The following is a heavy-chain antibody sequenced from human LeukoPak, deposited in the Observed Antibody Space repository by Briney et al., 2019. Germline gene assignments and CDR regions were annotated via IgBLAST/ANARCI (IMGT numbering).Heavy chain of an antibody. D-gene: IGHD6-19*01. CDR3: ARDGSGWPSTAFDY. Sequence: ASVKVSCKASGYTFTSYYIHWVRQAPGQGLEWVGIINPSGGGTSYAQKFQGRVTMTRDTSTTTVYMELSSLRSEDTAVYHCARDGSGWPSTAFDYWGQGTLVTVSS. CDR1: GYTFTSYY. V-gene: IGHV1-46*01. CDR2: INPSGGGT. J-gene: IGHJ4*02.